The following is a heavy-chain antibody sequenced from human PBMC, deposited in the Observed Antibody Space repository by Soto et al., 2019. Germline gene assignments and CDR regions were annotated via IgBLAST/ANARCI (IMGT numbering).Heavy chain of an antibody. V-gene: IGHV3-15*07. CDR3: VNSGYYHGVDV. Sequence: EVQLVESGGGLGKPVGSLRLSCEASGLTFTNAWMTWVRQAPGKGLEWVGRIKSKTDGGTIDYAAPVKGRFSISRDDSKNTLYLQMNSLKTEDTAVYYCVNSGYYHGVDVWGQGTTVIVSS. CDR1: GLTFTNAW. D-gene: IGHD1-20*01. CDR2: IKSKTDGGTI. J-gene: IGHJ6*02.